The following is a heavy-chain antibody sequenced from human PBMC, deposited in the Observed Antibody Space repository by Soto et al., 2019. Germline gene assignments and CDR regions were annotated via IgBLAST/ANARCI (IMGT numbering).Heavy chain of an antibody. J-gene: IGHJ6*02. CDR3: ARHPKSGSFHFHRMDV. D-gene: IGHD1-26*01. V-gene: IGHV4-39*01. CDR1: TGSISSSSYY. Sequence: SETLSLTCTVSTGSISSSSYYWGFIRQPPGKGLEWIGSIYYTGRTYYSPSLRSRVAISVDMSKSQFSLKLSSVTAADTAVYYCARHPKSGSFHFHRMDVWGQGTTVTVSS. CDR2: IYYTGRT.